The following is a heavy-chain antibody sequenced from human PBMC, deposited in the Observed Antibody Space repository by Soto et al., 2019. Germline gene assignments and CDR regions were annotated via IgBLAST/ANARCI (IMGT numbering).Heavy chain of an antibody. Sequence: GGSLRLSCAASGFTFSSYAMHWVRQAPGKGLEWVAVISYDGSNKYYADSVKGRFTISRDNSKNTLYLQMNSLRAEDTAVYYCARVSGPFAAPYYYYYYGMDVWGQGTTVTVSS. CDR3: ARVSGPFAAPYYYYYYGMDV. J-gene: IGHJ6*02. V-gene: IGHV3-30*04. CDR1: GFTFSSYA. CDR2: ISYDGSNK. D-gene: IGHD6-6*01.